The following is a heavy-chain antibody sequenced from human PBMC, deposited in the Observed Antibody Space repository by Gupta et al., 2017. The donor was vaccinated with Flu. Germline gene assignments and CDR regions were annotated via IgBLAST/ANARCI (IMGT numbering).Heavy chain of an antibody. V-gene: IGHV3-33*01. CDR1: GFTFSSYG. Sequence: QVQLVESGGGVVQPGRSLRLSCAASGFTFSSYGMHWVRLAPGKGLEWVAVIWYDGSNKYYADSVKGRFTISRDNSKNTLYLQMNSLRAEDTAVYYCASDVDTAMVPGSYYFDYWGQGTLVTVSS. D-gene: IGHD5-18*01. CDR3: ASDVDTAMVPGSYYFDY. CDR2: IWYDGSNK. J-gene: IGHJ4*02.